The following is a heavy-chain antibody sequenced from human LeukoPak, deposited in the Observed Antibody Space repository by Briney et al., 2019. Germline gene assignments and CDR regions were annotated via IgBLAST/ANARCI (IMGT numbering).Heavy chain of an antibody. CDR1: GFTFSSFE. CDR3: ARQQLVPLDY. J-gene: IGHJ4*02. CDR2: ISSSGRTT. Sequence: PGGSLRLSCAASGFTFSSFEMSWVRQAPGKGLEWVSYISSSGRTTYYADSVKGRFTISKDNAKNSLYLQMNSLRAEDTALYYCARQQLVPLDYWGQGTLVTVSS. D-gene: IGHD6-13*01. V-gene: IGHV3-48*03.